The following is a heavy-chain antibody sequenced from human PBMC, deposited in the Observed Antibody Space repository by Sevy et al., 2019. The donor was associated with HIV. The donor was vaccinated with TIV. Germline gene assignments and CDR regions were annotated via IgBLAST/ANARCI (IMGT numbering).Heavy chain of an antibody. CDR2: ISTYNGDT. CDR3: ARAPSGSQGPGQYFHH. CDR1: GYTFTSYG. Sequence: ASVKVSCKTSGYTFTSYGISWVRQAPGQGLEWMGWISTYNGDTNSAQKVQGRVTMTTDTSTTTAYMELRSLRSDDTAVYHCARAPSGSQGPGQYFHHWGQGTLVTVSS. V-gene: IGHV1-18*01. J-gene: IGHJ1*01. D-gene: IGHD1-26*01.